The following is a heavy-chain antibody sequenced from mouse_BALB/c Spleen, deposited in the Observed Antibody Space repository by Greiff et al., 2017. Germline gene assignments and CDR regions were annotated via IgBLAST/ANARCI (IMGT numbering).Heavy chain of an antibody. D-gene: IGHD2-12*01. CDR1: GFSLTSYG. V-gene: IGHV2-2*02. CDR2: ICSGGST. CDR3: ARLRRGYAMDY. Sequence: VKLMESGPGLVQPSQSLSITCTVSGFSLTSYGVHWVRQSPGKGLEWLGVICSGGSTDYNAAFISRLSISKDNSKSQVFFKMNSLQANDTAIYYCARLRRGYAMDYWGQGTSVTVSS. J-gene: IGHJ4*01.